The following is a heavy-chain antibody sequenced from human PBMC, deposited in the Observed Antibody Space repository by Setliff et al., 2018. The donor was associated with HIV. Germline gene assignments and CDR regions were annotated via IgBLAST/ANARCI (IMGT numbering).Heavy chain of an antibody. Sequence: ASVKVSCKTSGYTFTTYSIHWVRQAPGQSLEWMGWINVGKGDTKYSQELQGRITLTTDTSANTAYMELSSLRSDDTAVYFCARTHYYDSSGYLDYWGQGTLVTVSS. J-gene: IGHJ4*02. CDR1: GYTFTTYS. CDR3: ARTHYYDSSGYLDY. V-gene: IGHV1-3*01. CDR2: INVGKGDT. D-gene: IGHD3-22*01.